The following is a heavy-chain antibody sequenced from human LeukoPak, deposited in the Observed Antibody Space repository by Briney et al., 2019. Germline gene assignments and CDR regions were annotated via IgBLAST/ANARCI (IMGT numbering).Heavy chain of an antibody. J-gene: IGHJ6*02. CDR2: ISAYNGNT. V-gene: IGHV1-18*01. CDR3: AREFPVIFGVVSYYYGMDV. D-gene: IGHD3-3*01. CDR1: GYTFTSYG. Sequence: EASVKVSCKASGYTFTSYGISWVRQAPGQGLEWMGWISAYNGNTNYAQKLQGRVTMTTDTSTSTAYMELRSLRSDDTAVYYCAREFPVIFGVVSYYYGMDVWGQGTTVTVSS.